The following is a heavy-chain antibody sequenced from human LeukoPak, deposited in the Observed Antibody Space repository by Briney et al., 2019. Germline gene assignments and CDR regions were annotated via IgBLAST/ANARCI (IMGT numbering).Heavy chain of an antibody. CDR2: ISGSGGST. V-gene: IGHV3-23*01. Sequence: PGGSLRLSCAASGFTFSSYAMSWVRQAPGKGLEWVSAISGSGGSTYYADSVKGRFTISRDNSKNTLYLQMNSLRAEDTAAYYCAKDRYSSSSGWFDPWGQGTLVTVSS. CDR1: GFTFSSYA. CDR3: AKDRYSSSSGWFDP. D-gene: IGHD6-6*01. J-gene: IGHJ5*02.